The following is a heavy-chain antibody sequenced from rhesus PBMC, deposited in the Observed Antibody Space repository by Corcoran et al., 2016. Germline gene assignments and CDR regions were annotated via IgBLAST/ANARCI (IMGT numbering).Heavy chain of an antibody. Sequence: QVQLQESGPGLVKPSETLSLTCAVYGGSISDYYYWSWIRQPPGKGLEWIGQINGGSGSTYYNPARKSRATVSKDTAKNQFSRKLSSVTAADTAGYYCARLLGSDVWGPGVLVTVSS. J-gene: IGHJ5-1*01. D-gene: IGHD3-9*01. CDR2: INGGSGST. V-gene: IGHV4-143*01. CDR3: ARLLGSDV. CDR1: GGSISDYYY.